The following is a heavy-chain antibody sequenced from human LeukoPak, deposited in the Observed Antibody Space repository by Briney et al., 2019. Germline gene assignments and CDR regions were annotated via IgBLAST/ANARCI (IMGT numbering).Heavy chain of an antibody. CDR1: GGSIRSSSYY. J-gene: IGHJ3*02. D-gene: IGHD3-3*01. CDR2: SYYSGST. CDR3: ARRTHDHFSPVLRFLEYRLGPDAFDI. Sequence: SETLSLTCTVSGGSIRSSSYYWGWIRQPPGKGLEWPGRSYYSGSTYYNPSLKSRVTISVDTSKTQLSLKLRSVDAGVTAVYYCARRTHDHFSPVLRFLEYRLGPDAFDIWGQGTMVTVSS. V-gene: IGHV4-39*01.